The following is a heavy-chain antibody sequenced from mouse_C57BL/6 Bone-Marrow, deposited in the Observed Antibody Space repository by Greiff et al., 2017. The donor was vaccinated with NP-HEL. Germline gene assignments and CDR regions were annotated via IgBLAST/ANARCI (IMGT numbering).Heavy chain of an antibody. CDR2: IDPENGDT. Sequence: EVQLQQSGAELVRPGASVKLSCTASGFNIKDDYMHWVKQRPEQGLEWIGWIDPENGDTESASKFQGKATITADTSSNTAYLQLSSLTSEDTAVYYCTLIYDGPTWGYWGQGTTLTVSS. CDR3: TLIYDGPTWGY. CDR1: GFNIKDDY. D-gene: IGHD2-3*01. V-gene: IGHV14-4*01. J-gene: IGHJ2*01.